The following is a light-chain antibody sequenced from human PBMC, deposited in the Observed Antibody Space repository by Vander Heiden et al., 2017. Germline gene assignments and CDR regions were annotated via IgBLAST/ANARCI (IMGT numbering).Light chain of an antibody. J-gene: IGKJ3*01. V-gene: IGKV1-39*01. CDR2: AAS. CDR3: QQSNRTPST. Sequence: DSQMTQSPSSLPAVVVDRGTITSRARQRIGRYLNWYQQKPAKTPKLLVYAASRVQSAVPSRFSASGSGTDFTLTISSLQPEDSATYYCQQSNRTPSTFGPGTKVDIK. CDR1: QRIGRY.